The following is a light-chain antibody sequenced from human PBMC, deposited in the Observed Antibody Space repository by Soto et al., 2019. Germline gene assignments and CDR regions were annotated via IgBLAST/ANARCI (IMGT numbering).Light chain of an antibody. CDR2: HAS. J-gene: IGKJ4*01. CDR1: QSVNNNY. V-gene: IGKV3-20*01. CDR3: HQYGTSLLT. Sequence: EIVLTQSPGTLSLSPGERATLSCRASQSVNNNYLAWYQQKPGQAPRLLIYHASSRATGIPDRFSGSGSGTDFTLSISGLEPEDFAVYDCHQYGTSLLTFGGGTKVEIK.